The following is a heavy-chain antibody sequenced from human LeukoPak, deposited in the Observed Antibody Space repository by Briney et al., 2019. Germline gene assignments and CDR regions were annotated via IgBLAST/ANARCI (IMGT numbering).Heavy chain of an antibody. J-gene: IGHJ6*02. Sequence: SETLSLTCTVSGGSISSSTYYWGWIRQPPGKGLEWIGSIYYSGSTYYNPSLKSRVTISVDTSKNQFSLKLSSVTAADTVVYYCATMPYYYGMDVWGQGTTVTVSS. V-gene: IGHV4-39*01. CDR3: ATMPYYYGMDV. D-gene: IGHD2-2*01. CDR2: IYYSGST. CDR1: GGSISSSTYY.